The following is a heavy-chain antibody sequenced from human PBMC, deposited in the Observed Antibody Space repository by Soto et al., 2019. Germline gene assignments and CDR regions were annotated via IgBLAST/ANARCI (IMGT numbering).Heavy chain of an antibody. V-gene: IGHV1-18*01. CDR2: ISAYNGNT. J-gene: IGHJ4*02. CDR3: ARDLIVVVPADTNYRGDY. CDR1: GYTFTSYG. D-gene: IGHD2-2*01. Sequence: ASVKVSCKASGYTFTSYGISWVRQAPGQGLEWMGWISAYNGNTNYAQKLQGRVTMTTDTSTSTAYMELRSLRSDDTAVYYCARDLIVVVPADTNYRGDYWGQGTLVTVSS.